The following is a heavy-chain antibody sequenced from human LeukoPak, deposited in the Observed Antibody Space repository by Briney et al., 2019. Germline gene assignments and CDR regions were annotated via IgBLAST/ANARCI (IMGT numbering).Heavy chain of an antibody. J-gene: IGHJ3*02. CDR1: GYTFTGYY. CDR3: ARDRIICPVIVPYSGGDSFGEEDAVDI. Sequence: SVTVSCKASGYTFTGYYMHWVRQAPGQGLEWMGWINPNSDDTNYAQKFQGRVTMTRDTSISTAYMELSRLRSDDTAVYYCARDRIICPVIVPYSGGDSFGEEDAVDIWGQGTM. D-gene: IGHD2-21*02. V-gene: IGHV1-2*02. CDR2: INPNSDDT.